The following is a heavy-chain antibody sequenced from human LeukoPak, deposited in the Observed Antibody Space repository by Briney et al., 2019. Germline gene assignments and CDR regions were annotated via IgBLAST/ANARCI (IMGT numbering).Heavy chain of an antibody. V-gene: IGHV3-23*01. CDR3: AKAPPHGYSYYYGMDV. CDR2: ISYSGGST. J-gene: IGHJ6*02. Sequence: GGSLRLSCAASGFTFSSYAMSWVRQAPGKGLEWVSGISYSGGSTYYADSVRGRFTISRDNSKDTLYLQMNSLRAEDTAVYYCAKAPPHGYSYYYGMDVWGQGTTVTVSS. CDR1: GFTFSSYA.